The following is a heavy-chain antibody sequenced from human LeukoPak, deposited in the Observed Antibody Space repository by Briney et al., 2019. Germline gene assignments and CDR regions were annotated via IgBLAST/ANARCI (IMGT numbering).Heavy chain of an antibody. CDR1: GYSFTSYW. V-gene: IGHV5-51*01. J-gene: IGHJ4*02. CDR2: IYPGDSDT. D-gene: IGHD3-22*01. Sequence: GESLKISCKGSGYSFTSYWIGWVRQMPGKGLEWMGIIYPGDSDTRYSPSFQGQVTISADKSISTAYLQWSSLRASDTAMYYCARSDDIIGYDSAAFDYWGQGTLVTVSS. CDR3: ARSDDIIGYDSAAFDY.